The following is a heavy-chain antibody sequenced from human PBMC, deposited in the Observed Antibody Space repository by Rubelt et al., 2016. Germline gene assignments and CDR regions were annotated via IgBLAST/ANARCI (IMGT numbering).Heavy chain of an antibody. V-gene: IGHV4-34*01. J-gene: IGHJ4*02. CDR2: INHSGST. D-gene: IGHD3-22*01. Sequence: QVQLQQWGAGLLKPSETLSLTCAVYGGSFSGYYWSWIRQPPGKGLEWIGEINHSGSTNYNPSLKSRVTISVDTSKNQFCLKLSSVTAADTAVYYCARGKEGLGVTMMDYWGQGTLVTVSS. CDR1: GGSFSGYY. CDR3: ARGKEGLGVTMMDY.